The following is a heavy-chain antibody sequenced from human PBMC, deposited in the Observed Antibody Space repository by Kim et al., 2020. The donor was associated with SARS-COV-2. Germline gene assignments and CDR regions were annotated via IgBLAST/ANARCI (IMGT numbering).Heavy chain of an antibody. CDR2: IYYSGST. Sequence: SETLSLTCTVSGGSISSYYWSWIRQPPGKGLEWIGYIYYSGSTNYNPSLKSRVTISVDTSKNQFSLKLSSVTAADTALYYCARYTFPTYGGNAYFDSWG. V-gene: IGHV4-59*13. CDR3: ARYTFPTYGGNAYFDS. J-gene: IGHJ4*01. CDR1: GGSISSYY. D-gene: IGHD4-17*01.